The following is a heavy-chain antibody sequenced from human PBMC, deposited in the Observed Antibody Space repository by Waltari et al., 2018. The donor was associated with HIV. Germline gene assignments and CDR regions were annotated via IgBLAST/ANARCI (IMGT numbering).Heavy chain of an antibody. CDR1: GYTFTNYS. CDR3: ARDKAVGIITSVFNM. CDR2: INPSGGST. Sequence: QVQLVQSGAAVKTPGASVKVYCKASGYTFTNYSTHWVRQAPGQGLEWMARINPSGGSTSHAQKFQGRVTMTRDTSTSTVYMELSSLRSEDTAVYYCARDKAVGIITSVFNMWGQGTMVIVSS. J-gene: IGHJ3*02. D-gene: IGHD3-3*01. V-gene: IGHV1-46*01.